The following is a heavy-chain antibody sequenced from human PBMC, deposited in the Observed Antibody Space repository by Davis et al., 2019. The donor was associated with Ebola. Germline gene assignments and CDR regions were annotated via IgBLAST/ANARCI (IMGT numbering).Heavy chain of an antibody. J-gene: IGHJ4*02. CDR3: ARRVGARSGFDY. D-gene: IGHD1-26*01. CDR2: MNPNSGNT. CDR1: GYTFTSYD. V-gene: IGHV1-8*01. Sequence: ASVKVSCKASGYTFTSYDINWVRQATGQGLEWMGWMNPNSGNTGYAQKFQGRITMTRNISISTAYMELNSLRSEDTAVYYCARRVGARSGFDYWGQGTLVTVSS.